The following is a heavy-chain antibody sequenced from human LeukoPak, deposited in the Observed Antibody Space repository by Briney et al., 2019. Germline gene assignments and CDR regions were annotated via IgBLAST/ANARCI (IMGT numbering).Heavy chain of an antibody. J-gene: IGHJ4*02. V-gene: IGHV3-21*01. D-gene: IGHD2-2*01. CDR3: ASVGAGSSTNFYAIDS. CDR2: ISSTSSNK. Sequence: PGGSLRLSCAASGFPFSTYPVIWARQAPGKGLEWVSSISSTSSNKYYADSVKGRFTISRDNTKNSLYLQINSLRADDTAMYFCASVGAGSSTNFYAIDSSGQGALVTVSS. CDR1: GFPFSTYP.